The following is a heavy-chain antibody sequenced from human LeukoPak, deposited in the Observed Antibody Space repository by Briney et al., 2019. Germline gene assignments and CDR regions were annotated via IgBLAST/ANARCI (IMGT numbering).Heavy chain of an antibody. CDR3: AREISPIVVVPAATAGHNWFDP. V-gene: IGHV4-59*12. CDR2: IYYSGST. D-gene: IGHD2-2*01. CDR1: GGSISSYY. Sequence: SETLSLTCTVSGGSISSYYWSWIRQPPGKGLEWIGYIYYSGSTNYNPSLKSRVTISVDTSKNQFSLKLSSVTAADTAVYYCAREISPIVVVPAATAGHNWFDPWGQGTLVTVSS. J-gene: IGHJ5*02.